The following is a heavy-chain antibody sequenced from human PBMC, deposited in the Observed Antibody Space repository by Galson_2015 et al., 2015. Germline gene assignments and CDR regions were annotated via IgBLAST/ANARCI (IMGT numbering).Heavy chain of an antibody. CDR2: IYYSGST. CDR1: GGSISSYY. CDR3: AVRGGAAHHYWYFDL. Sequence: SETLSLTCTVSGGSISSYYWSWIRQPPGKGLEWIGYIYYSGSTNYNPSLKSRVTISVDTSKNQFSLKLSSVTAADTAVYYCAVRGGAAHHYWYFDLWGRGTLVTVSS. V-gene: IGHV4-59*01. J-gene: IGHJ2*01. D-gene: IGHD6-6*01.